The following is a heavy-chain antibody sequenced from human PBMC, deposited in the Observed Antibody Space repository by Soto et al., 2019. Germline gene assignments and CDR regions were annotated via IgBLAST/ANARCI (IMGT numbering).Heavy chain of an antibody. Sequence: SETLSLTCTVSGGSVSSGSYYWSWIRQPPGKGLEWIGYIYYSGSTNYNPSLKSRVTISVDTSKNQFSLKLSSVTAADKAVYYCARGILPQMVPTLATYYYYYGMDVWGQGTTVTVSS. J-gene: IGHJ6*02. V-gene: IGHV4-61*01. D-gene: IGHD6-13*01. CDR2: IYYSGST. CDR3: ARGILPQMVPTLATYYYYYGMDV. CDR1: GGSVSSGSYY.